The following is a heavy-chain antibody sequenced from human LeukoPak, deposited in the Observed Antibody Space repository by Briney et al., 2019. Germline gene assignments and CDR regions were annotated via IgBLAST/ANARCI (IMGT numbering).Heavy chain of an antibody. CDR3: AKNSGSYLPAFDI. Sequence: PSETLSLTCTVSGGSISSSSYYWGWIRQPPGKGLEWIGSIYYSGSTYYNPSLKSRVTISVDTSKNQFSLKLSSVTAADTAVYYCAKNSGSYLPAFDIWGQGTMVTVSS. J-gene: IGHJ3*02. CDR2: IYYSGST. CDR1: GGSISSSSYY. D-gene: IGHD1-26*01. V-gene: IGHV4-39*01.